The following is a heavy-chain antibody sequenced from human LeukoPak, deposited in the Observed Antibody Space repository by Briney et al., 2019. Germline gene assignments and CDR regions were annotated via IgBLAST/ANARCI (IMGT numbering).Heavy chain of an antibody. Sequence: PGGSLRLSCAASGXTISVYYMDWVRQAPGKGLEWVGLSRAKGDSYSTEYAASLRGRFSISRDESSMYLQMNSLETEDTAVYFCAREYFYGMDVWGQGTTVTVSS. CDR3: AREYFYGMDV. V-gene: IGHV3-72*01. CDR2: SRAKGDSYST. CDR1: GXTISVYY. J-gene: IGHJ6*02.